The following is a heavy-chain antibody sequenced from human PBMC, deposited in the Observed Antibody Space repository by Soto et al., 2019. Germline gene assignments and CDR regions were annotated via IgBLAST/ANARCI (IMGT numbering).Heavy chain of an antibody. J-gene: IGHJ5*02. D-gene: IGHD3-3*01. Sequence: ASVKVTCKASGYTFTSYAMHWVRQAPGQRLEWMGWINAGNGNTKYSQKFQGRVTITRDTSASTAYMELSSLRSEDTAVYYCARARITIFGVVILPRFDPWGQGTLVTVSS. CDR2: INAGNGNT. CDR1: GYTFTSYA. V-gene: IGHV1-3*01. CDR3: ARARITIFGVVILPRFDP.